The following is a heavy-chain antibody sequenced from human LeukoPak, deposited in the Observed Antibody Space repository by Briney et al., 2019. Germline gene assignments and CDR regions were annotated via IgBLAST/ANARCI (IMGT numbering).Heavy chain of an antibody. CDR1: GGSISSGSYY. CDR2: IYTSGNT. D-gene: IGHD1-26*01. Sequence: PSETLSLTCTVSGGSISSGSYYWSWIRQPAGKGLEWIGRIYTSGNTNYNPSLKSRVTISVDTSKNQSSLQLSSVTAADRAIYYCARERELHPYIDYWGQGSLVTVSP. CDR3: ARERELHPYIDY. J-gene: IGHJ4*02. V-gene: IGHV4-61*02.